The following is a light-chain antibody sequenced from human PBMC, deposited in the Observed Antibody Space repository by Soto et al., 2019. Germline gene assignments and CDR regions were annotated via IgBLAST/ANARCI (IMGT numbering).Light chain of an antibody. V-gene: IGKV1-39*01. Sequence: DIQMTQSPSSLSRSVGYRVTLASLASQSVTTYLNWYQQKPGKAPKLLIYDASNRVSGVPERFSGSGSGADFTLKISRVEAEDVGVYYCMQTIQLPWTFGQGTEVDIK. CDR3: MQTIQLPWT. CDR2: DAS. J-gene: IGKJ1*01. CDR1: QSVTTY.